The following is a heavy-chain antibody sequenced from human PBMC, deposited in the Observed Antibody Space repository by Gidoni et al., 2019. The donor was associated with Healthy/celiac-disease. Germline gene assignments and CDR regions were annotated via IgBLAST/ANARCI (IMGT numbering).Heavy chain of an antibody. Sequence: QVQLQQWGAGLLKPSETLSLTCAVYGGSFSGYYWSWIRQPPGKGLEWIGEIHHSGSPNYNPSLKSRVTLSGDPSQNPFPLKLSSLTPADTAVYFCARRRLPRGVYYYYYMDVWGKGTTVTVSS. CDR1: GGSFSGYY. D-gene: IGHD3-10*01. V-gene: IGHV4-34*01. CDR2: IHHSGSP. CDR3: ARRRLPRGVYYYYYMDV. J-gene: IGHJ6*03.